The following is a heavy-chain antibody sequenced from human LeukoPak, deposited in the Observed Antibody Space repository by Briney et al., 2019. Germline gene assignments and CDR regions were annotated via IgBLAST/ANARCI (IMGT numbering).Heavy chain of an antibody. Sequence: GGSLRLSCAASRFNFNTYWMTWVRQAPEKGLEWVACINPDGSEKYYVDSVKGRFTISRDNAKNSLYLQINSLRAEDTAVYYCTRQDYGDFYWGQGSLVTVSS. V-gene: IGHV3-7*04. J-gene: IGHJ4*02. CDR2: INPDGSEK. CDR1: RFNFNTYW. CDR3: TRQDYGDFY. D-gene: IGHD4-17*01.